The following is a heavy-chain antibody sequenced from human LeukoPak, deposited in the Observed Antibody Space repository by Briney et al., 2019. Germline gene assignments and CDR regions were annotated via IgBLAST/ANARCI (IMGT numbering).Heavy chain of an antibody. CDR1: GYTFTGYY. Sequence: ASVKVSCKASGYTFTGYYMHWVRQAPGQGLEWMGWINPNSGGTNYAQNFQGRVTMTRDTSISTAYMELNSLRSEDTAVYYCARVRDDSSGYRSLEYWGQGTLVTVSS. V-gene: IGHV1-2*02. CDR2: INPNSGGT. D-gene: IGHD3-22*01. J-gene: IGHJ4*02. CDR3: ARVRDDSSGYRSLEY.